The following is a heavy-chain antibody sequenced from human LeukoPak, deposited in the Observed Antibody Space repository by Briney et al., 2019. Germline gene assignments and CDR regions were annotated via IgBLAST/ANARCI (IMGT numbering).Heavy chain of an antibody. CDR1: SGSVSGYY. J-gene: IGHJ4*02. V-gene: IGHV4-59*02. Sequence: SETLSLTCTVPSGSVSGYYWIWIRQPPGKGLEWIGYIHYSGSTAYNPSLKSRVTMSVNTSKNQVSLRLSSMTAADTALYYCSKVGDNGVYSVCDSWGQGTLVTVSS. CDR3: SKVGDNGVYSVCDS. D-gene: IGHD2-8*01. CDR2: IHYSGST.